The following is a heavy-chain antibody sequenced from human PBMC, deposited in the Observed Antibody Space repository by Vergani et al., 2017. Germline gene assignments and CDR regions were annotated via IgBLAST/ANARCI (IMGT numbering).Heavy chain of an antibody. Sequence: VQLVESGGGLVKPGGSLRLSCAASGFTFSSYSMNWVRQAPGKGLEWVSSISSSSSYIYYADSVKGRFTISRDNAKNSLYLQMNSLRAEDTAVYYCARGLRWGGGVVDFDYWGQGTLVTVSS. CDR3: ARGLRWGGGVVDFDY. V-gene: IGHV3-21*01. J-gene: IGHJ4*02. D-gene: IGHD2-15*01. CDR2: ISSSSSYI. CDR1: GFTFSSYS.